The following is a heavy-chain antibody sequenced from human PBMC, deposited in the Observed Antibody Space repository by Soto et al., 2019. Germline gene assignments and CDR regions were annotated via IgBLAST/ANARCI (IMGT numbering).Heavy chain of an antibody. V-gene: IGHV4-59*01. CDR3: AREGFSGYEALDY. J-gene: IGHJ4*02. D-gene: IGHD5-12*01. CDR1: GGPIRSYY. CDR2: IAYTGIT. Sequence: QVQLQESGPRLLKPSETLSLTCGVSGGPIRSYYLSWVRQAPGKGLEWIAYIAYTGITGYNPSLRGRVTISGDTSQNLFSLKMTSVTAADTAVYYCAREGFSGYEALDYWGQGILVTVS.